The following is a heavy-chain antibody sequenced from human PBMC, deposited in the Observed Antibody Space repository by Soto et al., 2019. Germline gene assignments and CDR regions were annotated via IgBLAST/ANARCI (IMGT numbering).Heavy chain of an antibody. CDR3: AISDGYTLNWFDP. J-gene: IGHJ5*02. CDR2: MNPNSANT. D-gene: IGHD2-21*01. CDR1: GYTFTSYD. V-gene: IGHV1-8*01. Sequence: QVQLVQSGAEVKKPGASVKVSCKASGYTFTSYDINWVRQATGQGLEWMGWMNPNSANTGYAQKFQGRLTMTRNTSISTAYMQLSSLRSEDTAVYYCAISDGYTLNWFDPWGQGTLVTVSS.